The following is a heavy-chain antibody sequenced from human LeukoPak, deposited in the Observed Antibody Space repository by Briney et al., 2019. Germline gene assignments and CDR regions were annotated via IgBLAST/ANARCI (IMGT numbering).Heavy chain of an antibody. D-gene: IGHD7-27*01. V-gene: IGHV3-72*01. CDR1: GFTFSDHY. Sequence: PGGSLRLSCAASGFTFSDHYMDWVRQAPGKGLEWVGRTRNKANSYTTEYAASVKGRFTISRDDSKNSLYLQMNSLKTKDTAVYYCARVAGEDYYYYGMDVWGQGTTVTVSS. CDR2: TRNKANSYTT. J-gene: IGHJ6*02. CDR3: ARVAGEDYYYYGMDV.